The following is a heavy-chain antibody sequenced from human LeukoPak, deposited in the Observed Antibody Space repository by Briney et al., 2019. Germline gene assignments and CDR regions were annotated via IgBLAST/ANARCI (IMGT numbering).Heavy chain of an antibody. CDR2: INHSGST. CDR3: ARGGYYDFWSGPVGDAFDI. D-gene: IGHD3-3*01. V-gene: IGHV4-34*01. CDR1: GGSFSGYY. Sequence: SETLSLTCAVYGGSFSGYYWSWIRQPPGKGLEWIGEINHSGSTNYNPSLKSRVTISVDTSKNQFSLKLSSVTAADTAVYYCARGGYYDFWSGPVGDAFDIWGQGTMVTVSS. J-gene: IGHJ3*02.